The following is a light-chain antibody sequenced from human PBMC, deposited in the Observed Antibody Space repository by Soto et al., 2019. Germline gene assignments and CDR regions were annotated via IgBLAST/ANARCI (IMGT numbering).Light chain of an antibody. CDR1: QSVSNNY. CDR3: QQYGRTPLT. CDR2: GAS. J-gene: IGKJ4*01. V-gene: IGKV3-20*01. Sequence: EIVLTQSPGTLSLSPGERATLSCRASQSVSNNYLAWYQQKPGQPPRLLIYGASSRATGIPDRFSGSGSGTDFTLTISRLEPEDFAVYFCQQYGRTPLTFGGGTKVDIK.